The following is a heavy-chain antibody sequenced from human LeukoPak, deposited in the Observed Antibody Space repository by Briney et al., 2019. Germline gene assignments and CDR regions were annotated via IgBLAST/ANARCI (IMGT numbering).Heavy chain of an antibody. J-gene: IGHJ5*02. CDR1: GFTFRSYG. Sequence: GGSLRLFCTASGFTFRSYGVSWLRRAPGKGPEWVASIKEDGSEKYYVDSVKGRFTISRDNAKNSLFLQMNSLRADDTAVYYCAREYAWGQGTLVTVSS. CDR3: AREYA. V-gene: IGHV3-7*01. D-gene: IGHD2-8*01. CDR2: IKEDGSEK.